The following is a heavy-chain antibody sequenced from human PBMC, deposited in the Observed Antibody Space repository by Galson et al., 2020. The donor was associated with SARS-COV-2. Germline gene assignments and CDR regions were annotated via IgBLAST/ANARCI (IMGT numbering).Heavy chain of an antibody. Sequence: GGSLRLSCAASGFTFSSYAMSWVRQAPGKGLDWVSAISGSGGNTYYADSVKGRFTISRDNSKNTLYLQMNSLRAEDTAIYYCANLQVFSSAYDAFDIWGQGTMVTVSS. D-gene: IGHD3-22*01. CDR3: ANLQVFSSAYDAFDI. J-gene: IGHJ3*02. CDR2: ISGSGGNT. CDR1: GFTFSSYA. V-gene: IGHV3-23*01.